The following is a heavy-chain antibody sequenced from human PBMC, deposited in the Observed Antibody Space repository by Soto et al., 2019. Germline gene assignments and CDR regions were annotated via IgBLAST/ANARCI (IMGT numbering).Heavy chain of an antibody. CDR2: IYSSGST. Sequence: QVQLQESGPGLVKPSQTLSLTCTVSGASIISNTYYWSWIRQPPGKGLEWIGYIYSSGSTYYNPSLKSRVTISIDTSKNQFSLKLGSVTAADTASYYCARSTGRFWGQGTLVTVSS. J-gene: IGHJ4*02. CDR1: GASIISNTYY. CDR3: ARSTGRF. V-gene: IGHV4-30-4*01.